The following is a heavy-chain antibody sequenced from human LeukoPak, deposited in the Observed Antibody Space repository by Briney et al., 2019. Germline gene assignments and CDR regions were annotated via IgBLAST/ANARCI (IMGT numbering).Heavy chain of an antibody. Sequence: GGSLRLSCAASGFTFSSYAMRWVRQAPGKGLEWVSAISGSGGSTYYADSVKGRFTISRDNSKSTLYLQMNSLRAEDTAVYYCAKVEQRFPYFDYWGQGTLVTVSS. CDR2: ISGSGGST. J-gene: IGHJ4*02. D-gene: IGHD1/OR15-1a*01. CDR1: GFTFSSYA. V-gene: IGHV3-23*01. CDR3: AKVEQRFPYFDY.